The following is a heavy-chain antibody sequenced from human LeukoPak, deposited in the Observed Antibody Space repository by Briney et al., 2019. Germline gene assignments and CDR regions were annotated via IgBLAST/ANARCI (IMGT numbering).Heavy chain of an antibody. CDR1: GASISSDDYY. CDR2: TRYSGSS. CDR3: AREGRDFWSGSRGWFDP. J-gene: IGHJ5*02. D-gene: IGHD3-3*01. V-gene: IGHV4-30-4*01. Sequence: SQTLSLTCTVSGASISSDDYYWSWIRQPPGKGLKWIAYTRYSGSSFYNPSLKSRITISVDTSKNQFSLRLSSVTAADTAVYYCAREGRDFWSGSRGWFDPWGQGTLVTASS.